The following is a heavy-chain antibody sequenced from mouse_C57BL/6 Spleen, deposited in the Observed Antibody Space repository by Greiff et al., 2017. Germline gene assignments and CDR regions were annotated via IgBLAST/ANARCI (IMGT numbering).Heavy chain of an antibody. CDR2: IYPGSGST. CDR1: GYTFTSYW. CDR3: AREGTTGVDGYFDV. D-gene: IGHD1-1*01. J-gene: IGHJ1*03. Sequence: QVQLQQPGAELVKPGASVKMSCKASGYTFTSYWITWVKQRPGQGLEWIGDIYPGSGSTNYNEKFKGKATLTVDTSSSTAYMQLSSLTSADSAVCYCAREGTTGVDGYFDVWGTGTTVTVSS. V-gene: IGHV1-55*01.